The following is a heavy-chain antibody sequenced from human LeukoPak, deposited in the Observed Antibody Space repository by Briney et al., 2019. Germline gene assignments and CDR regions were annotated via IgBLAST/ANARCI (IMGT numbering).Heavy chain of an antibody. CDR2: IYYSGST. CDR1: GGSISSYY. J-gene: IGHJ4*02. D-gene: IGHD3-22*01. V-gene: IGHV4-59*01. CDR3: ARVGGDSSGYLFDY. Sequence: SETLSLTCTVSGGSISSYYWSWIRQPPGKGLEWIGYIYYSGSTNYNPSLKSRVTISVDTSKNQFSLKLSSVTAADTAVYYCARVGGDSSGYLFDYWGQGTLVTVSS.